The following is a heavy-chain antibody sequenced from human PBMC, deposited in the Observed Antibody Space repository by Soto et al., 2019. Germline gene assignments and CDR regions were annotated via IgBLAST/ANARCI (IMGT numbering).Heavy chain of an antibody. CDR1: GGSFSGYY. V-gene: IGHV4-34*01. J-gene: IGHJ6*02. CDR3: RQQQLVLSRGYYYYGMDV. D-gene: IGHD6-13*01. Sequence: PSETLSLTCAVYGGSFSGYYWICIRHPPWKWLEWIGEINHSGSTNYNPSLKSRVTISVDTSKNQFSLKLSPVTAADTAVYYCRQQQLVLSRGYYYYGMDVWGQGTTVTVSS. CDR2: INHSGST.